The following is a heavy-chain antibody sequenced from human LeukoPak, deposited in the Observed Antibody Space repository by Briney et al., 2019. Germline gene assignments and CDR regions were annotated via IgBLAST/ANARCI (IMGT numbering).Heavy chain of an antibody. CDR3: AKGLQGTTGTTVGDAFDI. CDR1: GFTFDDDA. CDR2: ISWNSGST. V-gene: IGHV3-9*01. Sequence: GRSERLSCAASGFTFDDDAMHWVRQAPGKGLEWVSCISWNSGSTVYADSVKGRFTISRDNTKNSLYLQMNSLRAEDTALYYCAKGLQGTTGTTVGDAFDIWGQGTMVTVSS. D-gene: IGHD1-1*01. J-gene: IGHJ3*02.